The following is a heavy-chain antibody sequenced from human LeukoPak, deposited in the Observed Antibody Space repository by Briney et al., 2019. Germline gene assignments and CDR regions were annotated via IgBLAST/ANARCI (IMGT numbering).Heavy chain of an antibody. V-gene: IGHV1-8*01. CDR1: GHTFTNYD. D-gene: IGHD1-26*01. CDR2: MNPNSGNT. CDR3: ARGIYNSGTYNVDY. J-gene: IGHJ4*02. Sequence: ASVKVSCKASGHTFTNYDINWVRQATGQGPEWMGWMNPNSGNTGYAQKFQGRVTMTRNTSISTAYMELSSLRSEDTAVYYCARGIYNSGTYNVDYWGQGTLVTVSS.